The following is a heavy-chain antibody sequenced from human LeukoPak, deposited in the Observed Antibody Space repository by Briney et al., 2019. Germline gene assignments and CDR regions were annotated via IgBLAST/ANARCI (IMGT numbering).Heavy chain of an antibody. V-gene: IGHV1-69*04. D-gene: IGHD2-21*02. Sequence: SVKVSCKASGGTFSSYAISWVRQAPGQGLEWMGRIIPIFGIENYAQKFQGRVTITADKSTSTAYMELSSLRSEDTAVYYCASPHPGVAYCGGDCYLDFQHWGQGTLVTVSS. CDR1: GGTFSSYA. CDR3: ASPHPGVAYCGGDCYLDFQH. CDR2: IIPIFGIE. J-gene: IGHJ1*01.